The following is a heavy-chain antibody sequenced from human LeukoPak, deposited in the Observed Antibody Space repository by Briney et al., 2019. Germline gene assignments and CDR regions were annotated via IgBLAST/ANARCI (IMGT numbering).Heavy chain of an antibody. J-gene: IGHJ3*02. CDR3: AKRNQLLYHAFDI. D-gene: IGHD2-2*02. Sequence: GGSLRLSCAASGFTFNRNAISWVRQAPGKGLEWVSAISGSGGSTYYADSVKGRFTISRDNSKNTLYLQMNSLRAEDTAVYYCAKRNQLLYHAFDIWGQGTMVTVSS. V-gene: IGHV3-23*01. CDR2: ISGSGGST. CDR1: GFTFNRNA.